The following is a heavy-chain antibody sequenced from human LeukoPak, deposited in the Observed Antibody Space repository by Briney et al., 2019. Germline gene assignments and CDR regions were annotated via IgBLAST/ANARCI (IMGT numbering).Heavy chain of an antibody. V-gene: IGHV3-30*03. J-gene: IGHJ4*02. CDR1: GFTFSSYG. Sequence: GGSLRLSCAASGFTFSSYGMHWDRQAPGKGLEWVAVISYDGSNKYYADSVKGRFTISRDISRNILYLHMNSLRVEDTAVYYCARDRHYSGIDNDYWGQGTLVIVS. D-gene: IGHD6-19*01. CDR3: ARDRHYSGIDNDY. CDR2: ISYDGSNK.